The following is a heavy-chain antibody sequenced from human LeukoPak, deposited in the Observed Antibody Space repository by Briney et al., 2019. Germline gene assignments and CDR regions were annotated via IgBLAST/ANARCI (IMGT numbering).Heavy chain of an antibody. V-gene: IGHV1-46*01. Sequence: ASVKVSCKASVDTFTSYYMHWVRQAPGQGREWMGIINPSGGSTSYAQKLQGRVTMTRDTSTSTVCMELSSLRAEDTAVYYCARDEDYGDYPLFDYWGQGTLVTVSS. CDR1: VDTFTSYY. CDR3: ARDEDYGDYPLFDY. D-gene: IGHD4-17*01. CDR2: INPSGGST. J-gene: IGHJ4*02.